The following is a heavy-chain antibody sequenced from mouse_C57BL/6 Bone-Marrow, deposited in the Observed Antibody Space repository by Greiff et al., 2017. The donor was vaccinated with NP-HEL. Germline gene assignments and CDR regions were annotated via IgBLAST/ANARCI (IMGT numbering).Heavy chain of an antibody. CDR1: GYALSSSW. J-gene: IGHJ1*03. CDR2: IYPGDGDT. D-gene: IGHD1-3*01. Sequence: QVQLQQSGPELVKPGASVKISCKASGYALSSSWMNWVKQRPGRGLEWIGRIYPGDGDTNYNGKFKGKATLTADKSSSTAYMQLSSLTSEDSAVYFCAREIYKGYFDVWGTGTTVTVSS. CDR3: AREIYKGYFDV. V-gene: IGHV1-82*01.